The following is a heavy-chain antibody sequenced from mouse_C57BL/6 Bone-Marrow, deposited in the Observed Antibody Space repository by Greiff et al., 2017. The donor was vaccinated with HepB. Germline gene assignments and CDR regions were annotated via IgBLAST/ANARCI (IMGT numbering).Heavy chain of an antibody. V-gene: IGHV15-2*01. CDR2: ILPSIGRT. CDR1: DSEVFPIAY. CDR3: ARPATMVTDY. Sequence: QVQLQQSGSELRSPGSSVKLSCKDFDSEVFPIAYMSWVRQKPGHGFEWIGGILPSIGRTIDEEKFEDKATSDADTLSNTAYLELNSLTSEDSAIYYCARPATMVTDYWGQGTTLTVSS. D-gene: IGHD2-2*01. J-gene: IGHJ2*01.